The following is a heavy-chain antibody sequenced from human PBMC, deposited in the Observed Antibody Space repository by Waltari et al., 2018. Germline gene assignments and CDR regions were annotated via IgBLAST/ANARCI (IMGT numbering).Heavy chain of an antibody. J-gene: IGHJ6*02. V-gene: IGHV3-72*01. CDR1: GFTFSDHY. Sequence: EVQLVESGGGLVQPGGSLRLSCAASGFTFSDHYMDWVRQAPGKGLEWVGSTRNKANSYTTEYAASVKGRFTISRDDSKNSLYLQMNSLKTEDTAVYYCARDGSYYDFWSGYYAGLGYYYGMDVWGQGTTVTVSS. CDR2: TRNKANSYTT. CDR3: ARDGSYYDFWSGYYAGLGYYYGMDV. D-gene: IGHD3-3*01.